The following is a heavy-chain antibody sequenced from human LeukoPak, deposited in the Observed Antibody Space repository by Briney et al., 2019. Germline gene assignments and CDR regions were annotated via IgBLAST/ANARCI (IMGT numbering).Heavy chain of an antibody. D-gene: IGHD2-15*01. CDR1: GFTFSSYG. J-gene: IGHJ4*02. V-gene: IGHV3-33*01. CDR3: ARVGYCSGGSCYGADH. CDR2: IWYDGSKM. Sequence: GGSLRLSCAASGFTFSSYGMHWVRQAPGKGLEWVAAIWYDGSKMYYADSVKGRFTISRDNSKNTLYLQMNSLRDKDTAVYYCARVGYCSGGSCYGADHWGQGTLVTVSS.